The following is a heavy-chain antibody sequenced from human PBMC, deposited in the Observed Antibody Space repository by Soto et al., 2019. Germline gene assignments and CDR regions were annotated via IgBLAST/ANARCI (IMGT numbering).Heavy chain of an antibody. CDR2: IYYSGST. CDR3: ARVGDEYGDYNAFDI. CDR1: GGSISSYY. V-gene: IGHV4-59*01. D-gene: IGHD4-17*01. J-gene: IGHJ3*02. Sequence: PSETLSLTCTVSGGSISSYYWSWIRQPPGKGLEWIGYIYYSGSTNYNPSLKSRVTISVDTSKNQFSLKLSSVTAADTAAYYRARVGDEYGDYNAFDIWGQGTMVTVSS.